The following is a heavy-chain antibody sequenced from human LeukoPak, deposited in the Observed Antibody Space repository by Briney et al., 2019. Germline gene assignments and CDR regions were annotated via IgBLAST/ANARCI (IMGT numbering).Heavy chain of an antibody. CDR2: IYTSGST. CDR1: GGSISSGSYY. D-gene: IGHD1-26*01. CDR3: ARVRSLVGATHYYYYYMDV. Sequence: SETLSLTCTVSGGSISSGSYYWSWTRQPAGKGLVWTGRIYTSGSTNYNPSLKSRVTISVDTSKNQFSLKLSSVTAADTAVYYCARVRSLVGATHYYYYYMDVWGKGTTVTVSS. J-gene: IGHJ6*03. V-gene: IGHV4-61*02.